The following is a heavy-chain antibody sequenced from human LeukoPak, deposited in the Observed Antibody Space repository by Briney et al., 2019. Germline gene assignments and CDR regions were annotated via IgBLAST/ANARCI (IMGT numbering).Heavy chain of an antibody. CDR3: ARGARPAVHYGMDV. J-gene: IGHJ6*02. CDR1: GGTFSSYA. CDR2: IIPIFGTA. V-gene: IGHV1-69*13. D-gene: IGHD2-2*01. Sequence: GASVKVSCKASGGTFSSYAISWVRRAPGQGLEWMGGIIPIFGTANYAQKFQGRVTITADESTSTAYMELSSLRSEDTAVYYCARGARPAVHYGMDVWGQGTTVTVSS.